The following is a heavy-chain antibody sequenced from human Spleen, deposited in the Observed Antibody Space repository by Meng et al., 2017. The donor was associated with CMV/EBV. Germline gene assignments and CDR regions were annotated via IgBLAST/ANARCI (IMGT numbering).Heavy chain of an antibody. CDR2: IYYSGRT. CDR3: ARRPGYFDY. Sequence: LTCTSTRGTCGSSSYDWGWARSPPGKGLEWIECIYYSGRTYYNPSLKSRVTISVNTSKNQFSLLLSSVTAADTAVYYCARRPGYFDYWGQGTLVTVSS. CDR1: RGTCGSSSYD. V-gene: IGHV4-39*01. J-gene: IGHJ4*02.